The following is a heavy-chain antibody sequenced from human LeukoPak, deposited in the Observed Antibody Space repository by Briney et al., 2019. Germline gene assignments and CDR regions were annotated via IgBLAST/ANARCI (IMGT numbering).Heavy chain of an antibody. J-gene: IGHJ4*02. Sequence: ASVKVSCKASGYTFTGYYMHWVRQAPGQGLEWMGWINPNSGGTNYAQKFQGRVTMTRDTSISTAYMELSRLRSDGTAVYYCARDRYCGGDCYSDYWGQGTLVTVSS. CDR2: INPNSGGT. V-gene: IGHV1-2*02. D-gene: IGHD2-21*02. CDR3: ARDRYCGGDCYSDY. CDR1: GYTFTGYY.